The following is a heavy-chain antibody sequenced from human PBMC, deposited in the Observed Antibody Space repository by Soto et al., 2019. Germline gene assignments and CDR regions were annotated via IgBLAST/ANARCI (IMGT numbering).Heavy chain of an antibody. D-gene: IGHD2-2*01. CDR2: ISYDGANK. V-gene: IGHV3-30*18. CDR3: ANWGVCSTGCPPVAGHYYGIDV. CDR1: GFSLTSYG. J-gene: IGHJ6*02. Sequence: QVQLLESGGGVVQSGRSLRLSCAASGFSLTSYGMHWVRQAPGKGLEWVAAISYDGANKNYADSVKGRFIISRDISNNTLYLQVKSLRAEDTAVYYCANWGVCSTGCPPVAGHYYGIDVWGQGTTVTVSS.